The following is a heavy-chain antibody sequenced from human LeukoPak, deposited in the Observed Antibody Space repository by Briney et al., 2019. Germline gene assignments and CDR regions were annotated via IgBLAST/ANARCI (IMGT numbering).Heavy chain of an antibody. CDR2: ISAYNGNT. Sequence: GASVKVSCKASGYTFTSYGISWVRQAPGQGLEWMGWISAYNGNTNYAQKLQGRVAMTTDTSTSTAYMELRSQRSDDTAVYYCAREVGYCSGGSCYYNNWFDPWGQGTLVTVSS. D-gene: IGHD2-15*01. J-gene: IGHJ5*02. CDR3: AREVGYCSGGSCYYNNWFDP. V-gene: IGHV1-18*01. CDR1: GYTFTSYG.